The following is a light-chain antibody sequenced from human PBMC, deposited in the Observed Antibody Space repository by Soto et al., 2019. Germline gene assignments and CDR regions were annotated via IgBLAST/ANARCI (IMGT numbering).Light chain of an antibody. CDR1: QSISGW. CDR2: DAS. V-gene: IGKV1-5*01. Sequence: DIQMTQDPGSLPASVGTRVTITCRASQSISGWLAWYQQKPGKAPKLLIYDASSLESGVPSRFSGSGSGTDFTLTINSLQPEDYTTYYCQQFHSFPITFGQGTRLEIK. CDR3: QQFHSFPIT. J-gene: IGKJ5*01.